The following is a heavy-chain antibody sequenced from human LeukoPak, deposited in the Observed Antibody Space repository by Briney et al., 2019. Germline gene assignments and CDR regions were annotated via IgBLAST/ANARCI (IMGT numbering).Heavy chain of an antibody. D-gene: IGHD2-15*01. CDR2: IYYSGST. J-gene: IGHJ4*02. CDR3: ARDQTTPRYCSGGSCYSGLDY. CDR1: GGSISSSNW. Sequence: PSETLSLTCAVSGGSISSSNWWSWIRQPPGKGLEWIGSIYYSGSTYYNPSLKSRVTISVDTSKNQFSLKLSSVTAADTAVYYCARDQTTPRYCSGGSCYSGLDYWGQGTLVTVSS. V-gene: IGHV4-4*02.